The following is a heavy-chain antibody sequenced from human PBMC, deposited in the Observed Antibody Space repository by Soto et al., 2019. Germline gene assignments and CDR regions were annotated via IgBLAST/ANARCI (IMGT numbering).Heavy chain of an antibody. D-gene: IGHD1-1*01. CDR2: ISGSGGSI. Sequence: EVQLLESGGGLVQPGGSLRLSCAASGFTFSTYAMNWVRQAPGNGLEWVSAISGSGGSIHYADSGKGRFTISRDNSKNTLYLQMNSLRGEDTAVYHCVKGYWKGDVWGQGTTVTVSS. CDR1: GFTFSTYA. J-gene: IGHJ6*02. CDR3: VKGYWKGDV. V-gene: IGHV3-23*01.